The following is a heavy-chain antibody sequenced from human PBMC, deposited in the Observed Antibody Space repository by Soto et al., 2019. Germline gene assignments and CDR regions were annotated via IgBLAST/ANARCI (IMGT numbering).Heavy chain of an antibody. D-gene: IGHD4-17*01. V-gene: IGHV1-69*12. CDR1: GGTFSTYA. CDR3: ARDRPRENYGGNYDYHMDV. Sequence: QVQLVQSGAEVKKPGSSVKVSCKASGGTFSTYAISWVRQAPGQGLEWMGGIIPIFGTADYAQKFQGRVTITADESTTTAYMELSSLISEDTAVYYCARDRPRENYGGNYDYHMDVWGQGTTVTVSS. CDR2: IIPIFGTA. J-gene: IGHJ6*02.